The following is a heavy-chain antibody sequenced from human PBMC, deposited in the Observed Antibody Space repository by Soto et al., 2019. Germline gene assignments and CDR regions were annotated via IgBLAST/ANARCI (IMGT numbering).Heavy chain of an antibody. CDR1: GYTFTSYG. CDR2: ISAYNGNT. D-gene: IGHD2-2*01. J-gene: IGHJ6*02. CDR3: ARDAPRGYCSSTGCRNMDV. V-gene: IGHV1-18*01. Sequence: ASVKVSCKASGYTFTSYGISWVRQAPGQGLEWMGWISAYNGNTNYAQKLQGRVTMTTDTSTSTAYMELRSLRSDGTAVYYCARDAPRGYCSSTGCRNMDVWGQGTTVTVSS.